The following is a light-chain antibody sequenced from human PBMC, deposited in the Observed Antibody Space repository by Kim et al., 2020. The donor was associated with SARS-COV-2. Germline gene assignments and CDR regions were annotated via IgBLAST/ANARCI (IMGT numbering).Light chain of an antibody. CDR1: TSNIGGNNY. V-gene: IGLV2-14*03. Sequence: GQAITISCTGTTSNIGGNNYVSWYQQHPGKAPKLMIYDVTKRPSGVSSRFSGSTSGNTASLTISGLQTEDEAHYYCSAYRTNTALLFGGGTQLTVL. J-gene: IGLJ2*01. CDR2: DVT. CDR3: SAYRTNTALL.